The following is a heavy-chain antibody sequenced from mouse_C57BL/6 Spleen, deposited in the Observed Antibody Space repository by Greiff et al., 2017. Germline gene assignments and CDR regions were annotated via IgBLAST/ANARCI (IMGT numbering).Heavy chain of an antibody. J-gene: IGHJ1*03. CDR3: ARDNYYGSSYGDWYFDV. V-gene: IGHV5-16*01. CDR2: INYDGSST. CDR1: GFTFSDYY. D-gene: IGHD1-1*01. Sequence: EVQLVESEGGLVQPGSSMKLSCTASGFTFSDYYMAWVRQVPEKGLEWVANINYDGSSTYYLDSLKSRFIISRDNAKNILYLQMSSLKSEDTATYYCARDNYYGSSYGDWYFDVWGTGTTVTVSS.